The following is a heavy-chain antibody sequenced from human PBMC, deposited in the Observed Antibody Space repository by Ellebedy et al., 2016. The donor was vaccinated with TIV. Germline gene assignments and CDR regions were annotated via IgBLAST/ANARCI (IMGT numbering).Heavy chain of an antibody. CDR3: AREIYGSGSR. J-gene: IGHJ4*02. CDR1: GLTFSSYW. V-gene: IGHV3-7*01. Sequence: GESLKISXAASGLTFSSYWMTWVRQAPGKGLQWVANIKQDGSDKYYVDSVKGRFTISRDNNKSSVYLQMNSLRVDDTAVYFCAREIYGSGSRWGQGTLVTVSS. CDR2: IKQDGSDK. D-gene: IGHD3-10*01.